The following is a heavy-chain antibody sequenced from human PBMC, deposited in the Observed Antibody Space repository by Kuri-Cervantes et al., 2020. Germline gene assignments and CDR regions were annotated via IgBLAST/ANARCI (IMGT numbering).Heavy chain of an antibody. CDR2: ISWNSVTM. CDR3: AKGTTLGEWLVPFDY. D-gene: IGHD6-19*01. V-gene: IGHV3-9*01. J-gene: IGHJ4*02. Sequence: SLKISCAASGITFDDYAMHWVRQAPGRGLEWVSGISWNSVTMAYADSVKGRFTISRDNSKNTLYLQMNSLRAEDTAVYYCAKGTTLGEWLVPFDYWGQGTLVTVSS. CDR1: GITFDDYA.